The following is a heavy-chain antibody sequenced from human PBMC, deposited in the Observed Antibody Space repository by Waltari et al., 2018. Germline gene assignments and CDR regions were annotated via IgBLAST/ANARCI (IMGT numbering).Heavy chain of an antibody. CDR2: AYYTGRT. CDR3: ARDLGGFNHFDWFLSI. Sequence: QVQLQESGPGLVKPSETLSLTCTVSGDSINNHHWAWIRQPPGKGLEWIGYAYYTGRTNYKPSRRSRLTISVDTSKNQFSLNLNSVTAADTAVYYCARDLGGFNHFDWFLSIWGPGTMVTVSS. J-gene: IGHJ3*02. CDR1: GDSINNHH. V-gene: IGHV4-59*11. D-gene: IGHD3-9*01.